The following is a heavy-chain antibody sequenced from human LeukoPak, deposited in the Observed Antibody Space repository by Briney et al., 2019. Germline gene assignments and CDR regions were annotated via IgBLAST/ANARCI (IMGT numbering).Heavy chain of an antibody. CDR3: ARDRAGDVVVPAAPDY. CDR1: GFTFSNYA. D-gene: IGHD2-2*01. Sequence: GGSLRLSCAASGFTFSNYAMSWVRQAPGKGLEWVSTISGTGGSTYYADSVKGRFTISRDNSKNTLYLQMNSLRAEDTAVYYCARDRAGDVVVPAAPDYWGQGTLVTVSS. CDR2: ISGTGGST. V-gene: IGHV3-23*01. J-gene: IGHJ4*02.